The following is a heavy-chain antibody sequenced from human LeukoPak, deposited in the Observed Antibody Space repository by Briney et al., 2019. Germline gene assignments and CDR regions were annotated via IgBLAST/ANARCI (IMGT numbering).Heavy chain of an antibody. CDR2: LHPNGGV. J-gene: IGHJ5*02. V-gene: IGHV4-4*07. Sequence: SETLSLTCNVSSDSFSLYYWSWIRQPAGKGLEWIGRLHPNGGVNYNPSLRSRVALSGDTSKKQVFLRLTAVTAADTAVYYCARVIGVNDKYFDPWGQGIPVTVTS. D-gene: IGHD3-22*01. CDR3: ARVIGVNDKYFDP. CDR1: SDSFSLYY.